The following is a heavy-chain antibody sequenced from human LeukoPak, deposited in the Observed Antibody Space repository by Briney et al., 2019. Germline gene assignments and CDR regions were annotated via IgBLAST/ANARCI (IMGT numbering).Heavy chain of an antibody. CDR3: GTLLSNGPFDY. CDR1: GYTFTGYY. J-gene: IGHJ4*02. Sequence: ASVKVSCKASGYTFTGYYMHWVRQAPGQGLEWMGWINPNSGATKYAQKFQGRVTMTRDTSISTAYMELSGLGSDDTAVYYCGTLLSNGPFDYWGQGSLVTVSS. CDR2: INPNSGAT. V-gene: IGHV1-2*02.